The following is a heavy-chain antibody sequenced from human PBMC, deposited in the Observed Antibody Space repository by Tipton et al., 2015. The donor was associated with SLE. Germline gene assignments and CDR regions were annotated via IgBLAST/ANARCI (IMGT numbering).Heavy chain of an antibody. CDR3: AKDGEQWLVKYYFDY. V-gene: IGHV3-49*03. D-gene: IGHD6-19*01. J-gene: IGHJ4*02. CDR1: GFTFGDYA. CDR2: IRGKAYGGTT. Sequence: SLRLSCTASGFTFGDYAMSWFRQAPGKGLEWVGFIRGKAYGGTTEYAASVKGRFTISRDDSKSIAYLQMNSLRAEDTALYYCAKDGEQWLVKYYFDYWGQGTLVTVSS.